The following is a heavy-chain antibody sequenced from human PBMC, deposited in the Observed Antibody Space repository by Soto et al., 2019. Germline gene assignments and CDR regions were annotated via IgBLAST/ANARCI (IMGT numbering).Heavy chain of an antibody. CDR3: TRDTYGGGI. V-gene: IGHV4-59*01. Sequence: PSETLSLTCTVSGGSISNYYLSWIRQPPGKGLEWIAYIYYSGSTNYNPSLKSRVTISVDTSRNQVSLELRSVTTADTAVYYCTRDTYGGGIWGQGTMVTVSS. CDR2: IYYSGST. J-gene: IGHJ3*02. D-gene: IGHD3-10*01. CDR1: GGSISNYY.